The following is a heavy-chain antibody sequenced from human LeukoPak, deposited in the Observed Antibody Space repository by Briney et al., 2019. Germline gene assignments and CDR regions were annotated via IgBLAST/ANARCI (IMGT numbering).Heavy chain of an antibody. CDR3: ARAKGAGTTTSLYYYYYYMDV. CDR1: GGSISSGSYY. J-gene: IGHJ6*03. Sequence: SETLSLTCTVSGGSISSGSYYWSWIRQPAGKGLEWIGRIYTSGSTNYNPSLKSRVTMSVDTSKNQFSLKLSSVTAADTAVYYCARAKGAGTTTSLYYYYYYMDVWGKGTTVTISS. V-gene: IGHV4-61*02. D-gene: IGHD1-1*01. CDR2: IYTSGST.